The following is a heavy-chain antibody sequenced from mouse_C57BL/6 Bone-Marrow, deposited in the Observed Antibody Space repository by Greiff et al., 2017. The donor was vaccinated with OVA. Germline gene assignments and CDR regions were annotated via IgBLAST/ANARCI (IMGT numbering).Heavy chain of an antibody. CDR2: IYPRSGNT. D-gene: IGHD1-1*01. V-gene: IGHV1-81*01. CDR3: ARPYYAWFAY. J-gene: IGHJ3*01. CDR1: GYTFTSYG. Sequence: LVESGAELARPGASVKLSCKASGYTFTSYGISWVKQRTGQGLEWIGEIYPRSGNTYYNEKFKGKATLTADKSSGTAYMELRSLTAEDSAVYFCARPYYAWFAYWGQGTLVTVSA.